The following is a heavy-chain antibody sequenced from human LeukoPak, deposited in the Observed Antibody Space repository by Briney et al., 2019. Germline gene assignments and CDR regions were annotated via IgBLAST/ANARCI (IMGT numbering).Heavy chain of an antibody. Sequence: TSETLSLTCTVSGGSISSYYWSWIRQPPGKGLEWIGEINHSGSTNYNPSLKSRVTISVDTSKNQFSLKLSSVTAADTAVYYCARHFRGRRAGVVPAAMLNWFDPWGQGTLVTVSS. D-gene: IGHD2-2*01. V-gene: IGHV4-34*01. J-gene: IGHJ5*02. CDR1: GGSISSYY. CDR3: ARHFRGRRAGVVPAAMLNWFDP. CDR2: INHSGST.